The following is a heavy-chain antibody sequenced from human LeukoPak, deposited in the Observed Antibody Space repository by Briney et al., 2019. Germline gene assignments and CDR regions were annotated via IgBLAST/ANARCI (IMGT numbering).Heavy chain of an antibody. V-gene: IGHV4-59*01. D-gene: IGHD4-17*01. Sequence: SETLSLTCIGSGGSISSYYWSWIRQPPGKGLEWIGYIYYSGSTNYNPSLKSRVTISVDTSKNQFSLKLSSVTAADTAVYYCASLYGDYVGLAYWGQGTLVTVSS. CDR1: GGSISSYY. J-gene: IGHJ4*02. CDR3: ASLYGDYVGLAY. CDR2: IYYSGST.